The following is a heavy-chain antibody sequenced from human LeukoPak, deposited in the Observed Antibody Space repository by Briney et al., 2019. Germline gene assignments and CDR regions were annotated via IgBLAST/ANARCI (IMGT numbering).Heavy chain of an antibody. D-gene: IGHD3-10*01. Sequence: GGSLRLSCAASGFIFSGYGMHWVRQVPGKGLEWVAYIRYDGSNQYYADSVKGRFTISIDNSKNTLYLQMNSLRAEDTAVYYCAKDSERDQYYYGPGSYYNFWGQGSLVTVSS. V-gene: IGHV3-30*02. J-gene: IGHJ4*02. CDR2: IRYDGSNQ. CDR1: GFIFSGYG. CDR3: AKDSERDQYYYGPGSYYNF.